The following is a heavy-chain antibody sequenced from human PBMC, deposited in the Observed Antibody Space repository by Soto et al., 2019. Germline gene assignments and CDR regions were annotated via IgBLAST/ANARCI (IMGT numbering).Heavy chain of an antibody. CDR2: INPTGGGT. V-gene: IGHV1-2*02. CDR3: ARTYSSRYFYNQYSMDV. Sequence: QVQLVQSGAEVKRPGASVKVSCKASGYTFTDYYIHWVRQAPGQGLEWMGWINPTGGGTNYAQSFRGRVTMTRDTSISTAYMELSRLTSDDTAVFYCARTYSSRYFYNQYSMDVW. D-gene: IGHD3-22*01. CDR1: GYTFTDYY. J-gene: IGHJ6*01.